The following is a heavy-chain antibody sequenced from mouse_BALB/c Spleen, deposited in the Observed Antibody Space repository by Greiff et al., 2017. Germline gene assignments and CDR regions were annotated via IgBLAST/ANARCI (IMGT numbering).Heavy chain of an antibody. J-gene: IGHJ4*01. CDR1: GFTFSSYG. Sequence: EVQVVESGGDLVKPGGSLKLSCAASGFTFSSYGMSWVRQTPDKRLEWVATISSGGSYTYYPASVKGRFTISRDNAKNTLYLQMSSLKSEDTAMYYCARNPTEVATDAMDYWGEGTSVTVSS. CDR2: ISSGGSYT. V-gene: IGHV5-6*01. CDR3: ARNPTEVATDAMDY. D-gene: IGHD1-1*01.